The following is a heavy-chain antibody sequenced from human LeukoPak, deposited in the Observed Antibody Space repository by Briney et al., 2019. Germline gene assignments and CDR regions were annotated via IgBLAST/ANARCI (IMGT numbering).Heavy chain of an antibody. D-gene: IGHD2-2*02. Sequence: SVKVSCKASGGTFSSYAISWVRQAPGQGLEWMGGIIPIFGTANYAQKFQGRVTITTDESTSTAYMELSSLRSEDTAVYYCASSIVPAAIGGWFDPWGQGTPVTVSS. J-gene: IGHJ5*02. CDR1: GGTFSSYA. CDR3: ASSIVPAAIGGWFDP. CDR2: IIPIFGTA. V-gene: IGHV1-69*05.